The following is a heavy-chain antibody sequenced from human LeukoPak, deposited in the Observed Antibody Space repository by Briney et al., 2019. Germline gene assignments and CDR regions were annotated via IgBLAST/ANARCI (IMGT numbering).Heavy chain of an antibody. CDR3: ARDKGWNVCEY. Sequence: LSLTCAVSGGSISSGGYSWSWFRQAPGKGLEWVANINQDGSQKDYVDSVKGRFTISRDNAKSSVYLQINNVGVEDTAVYYCARDKGWNVCEYWGQGTLVTVSS. V-gene: IGHV3-7*01. J-gene: IGHJ4*02. CDR1: GGSISSGGYS. D-gene: IGHD1-1*01. CDR2: INQDGSQK.